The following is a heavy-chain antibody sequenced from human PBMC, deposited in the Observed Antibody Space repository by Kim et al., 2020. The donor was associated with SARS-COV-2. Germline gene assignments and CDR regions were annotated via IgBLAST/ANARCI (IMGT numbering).Heavy chain of an antibody. V-gene: IGHV4-59*08. CDR3: ARTRLLWFGEVPYYFDY. CDR1: GGSISSYY. CDR2: IYYSGST. Sequence: SETLSLTCTVSGGSISSYYWSWIRQPPGKGLEWIGYIYYSGSTNYNPSLKSRVTISVDTSKNQFSLKLSSVTAADTAVYYCARTRLLWFGEVPYYFDYWGQGTLVTVSS. J-gene: IGHJ4*02. D-gene: IGHD3-10*01.